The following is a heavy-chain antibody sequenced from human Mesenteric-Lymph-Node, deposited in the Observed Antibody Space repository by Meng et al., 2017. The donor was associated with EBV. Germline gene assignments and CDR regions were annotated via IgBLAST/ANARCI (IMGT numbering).Heavy chain of an antibody. J-gene: IGHJ4*01. V-gene: IGHV4-39*01. Sequence: LQPQELVPGLVNPSEPLSLPRLASGGCMGSTSYFWAWIRQPPGKGLEWIGSFSYAGNAFYNPSLKSRVTMSVDTSKSQFSLKLSSVTAADTAVYFCARQRSDSRLFDYWGQGTLVTVSS. CDR2: FSYAGNA. D-gene: IGHD4-11*01. CDR1: GGCMGSTSYF. CDR3: ARQRSDSRLFDY.